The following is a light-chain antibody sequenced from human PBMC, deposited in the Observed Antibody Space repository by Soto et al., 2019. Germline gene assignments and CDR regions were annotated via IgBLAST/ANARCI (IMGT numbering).Light chain of an antibody. Sequence: DIQMTQSPSTLSASVGDRVTITCRASQSISSWLAWYQQKPGKAPKLLIYKASSLESGVPSRFSGSGSGTEFTLTISSLQPDDFATYYCQQYNSYQFTFGPGTKLDIK. CDR1: QSISSW. CDR3: QQYNSYQFT. V-gene: IGKV1-5*03. CDR2: KAS. J-gene: IGKJ3*01.